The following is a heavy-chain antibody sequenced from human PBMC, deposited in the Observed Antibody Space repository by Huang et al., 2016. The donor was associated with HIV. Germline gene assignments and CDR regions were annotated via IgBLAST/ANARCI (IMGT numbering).Heavy chain of an antibody. CDR2: ISPMFGTE. J-gene: IGHJ5*02. Sequence: QVHLVQSGAEVRKPGSSVKVSCMASGGTFSDYGINWVRQAPGQGLEWMGGISPMFGTENYEQKFEGRVTISAYESMRIAYMELSSLKSDDTAVYYCARDWSITAAGYNLFDLWGQGTLVTVSS. D-gene: IGHD6-13*01. CDR1: GGTFSDYG. V-gene: IGHV1-69*13. CDR3: ARDWSITAAGYNLFDL.